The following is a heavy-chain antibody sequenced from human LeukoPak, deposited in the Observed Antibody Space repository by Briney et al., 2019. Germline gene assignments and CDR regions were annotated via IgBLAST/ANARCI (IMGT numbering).Heavy chain of an antibody. J-gene: IGHJ4*02. CDR1: GFTFSSYG. V-gene: IGHV3-33*01. D-gene: IGHD6-13*01. Sequence: GGSLRLSCAASGFTFSSYGMHWVRQAPGKGLEWVAVIWYDGSNKYYADSVKGRFTISRDNSKNTLYLQMNSLRVEDTAVYFCARRSPGPGTSYFDYWGQGTLVTVSS. CDR2: IWYDGSNK. CDR3: ARRSPGPGTSYFDY.